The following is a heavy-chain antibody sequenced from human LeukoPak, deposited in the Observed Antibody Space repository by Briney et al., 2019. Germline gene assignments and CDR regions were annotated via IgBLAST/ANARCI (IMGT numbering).Heavy chain of an antibody. D-gene: IGHD2-21*02. J-gene: IGHJ4*02. CDR1: GFTFSTYA. CDR2: ITGSGSGT. CDR3: AKLTLVTGGFFDY. V-gene: IGHV3-23*01. Sequence: GGSLRLSCAASGFTFSTYALHWVRQAPGKGLEWVSAITGSGSGTYYADSVKGRFTISRDNSKNTLYLQMNSLRAEDPAVYYCAKLTLVTGGFFDYWGQGTLVTVSS.